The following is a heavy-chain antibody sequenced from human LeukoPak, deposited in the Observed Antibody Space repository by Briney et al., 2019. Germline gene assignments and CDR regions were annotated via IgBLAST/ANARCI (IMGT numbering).Heavy chain of an antibody. CDR3: TTALRVGATDYYYGMDV. J-gene: IGHJ6*02. D-gene: IGHD1-26*01. V-gene: IGHV3-15*01. CDR2: IKSKTDGGTR. Sequence: GGSLRLSCAASGFTFSNAWMSWVRQAPGKGLEWVGRIKSKTDGGTRDYTAPVKGRFTISRDDSKNTLYLQMNSLKTEDTAVYYCTTALRVGATDYYYGMDVWGQGTTVTVSS. CDR1: GFTFSNAW.